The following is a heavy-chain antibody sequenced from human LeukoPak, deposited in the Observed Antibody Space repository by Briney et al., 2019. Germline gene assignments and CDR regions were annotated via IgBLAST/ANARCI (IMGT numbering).Heavy chain of an antibody. CDR1: GFTFSSYS. V-gene: IGHV3-48*04. D-gene: IGHD3-3*01. CDR3: ASQYYDFWSGLHAFDI. J-gene: IGHJ3*02. Sequence: AGGSLRLSCAASGFTFSSYSMNWVRQAPGKGLEWVSYISSSSSTIYYADSVKGRFTISRDNAKNTLYLQMNSLRAEDTAVYYCASQYYDFWSGLHAFDIWGQGTMVTVSS. CDR2: ISSSSSTI.